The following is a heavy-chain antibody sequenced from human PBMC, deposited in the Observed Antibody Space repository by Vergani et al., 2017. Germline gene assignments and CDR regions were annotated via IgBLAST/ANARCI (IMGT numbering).Heavy chain of an antibody. Sequence: QITLKESGPTLVKPTQTLTLTCTFSGFSLSTSGVGVGWIRQPPGKALEWLALIYWDDDKRYSPSLKSRLTITKDTSKNQVVLTMTNMDPVDTATYYCAHXLVRRGPYSSGSECFDPWGQGTLVTVSS. CDR1: GFSLSTSGVG. D-gene: IGHD6-19*01. V-gene: IGHV2-5*02. CDR3: AHXLVRRGPYSSGSECFDP. J-gene: IGHJ5*02. CDR2: IYWDDDK.